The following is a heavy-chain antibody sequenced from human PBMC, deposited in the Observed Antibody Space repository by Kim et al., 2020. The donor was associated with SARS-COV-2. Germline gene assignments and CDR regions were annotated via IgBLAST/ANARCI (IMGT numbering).Heavy chain of an antibody. CDR3: ASYIEQQLEHDAFDI. J-gene: IGHJ3*02. D-gene: IGHD6-13*01. Sequence: QRFQDRVTMTEDTSTDTAYMELSSLRSEDTAVYYCASYIEQQLEHDAFDIWGQGTMVTVSS. V-gene: IGHV1-24*01.